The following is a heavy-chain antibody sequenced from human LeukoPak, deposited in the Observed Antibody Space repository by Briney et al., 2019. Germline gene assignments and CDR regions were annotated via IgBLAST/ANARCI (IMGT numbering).Heavy chain of an antibody. Sequence: SVKVSCKASGGTFTSYAMSWVRQAPGQGLEWMGGINPIFGRANYAQKFQGRVTITADASTSTAYMELSSLRSEDTAVYYCAREGYSYGQEGFYYGMDVWGKGTTVTVSS. CDR1: GGTFTSYA. V-gene: IGHV1-69*13. D-gene: IGHD5-18*01. J-gene: IGHJ6*04. CDR3: AREGYSYGQEGFYYGMDV. CDR2: INPIFGRA.